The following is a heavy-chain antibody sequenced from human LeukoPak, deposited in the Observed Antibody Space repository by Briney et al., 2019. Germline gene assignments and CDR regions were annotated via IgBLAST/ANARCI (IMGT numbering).Heavy chain of an antibody. D-gene: IGHD3-3*01. CDR1: GGSISSGNYY. Sequence: SETLSLTCTVSGGSISSGNYYWSWIRQPAGNGLEWIGHIYTSGTTYNPSLKSRGTISVDTSKNQFSLNLSSMTAADTAVYYCARDSLYNFWSGYYHTTYYFDYWGQGTLVTVSS. J-gene: IGHJ4*02. V-gene: IGHV4-61*09. CDR3: ARDSLYNFWSGYYHTTYYFDY. CDR2: IYTSGT.